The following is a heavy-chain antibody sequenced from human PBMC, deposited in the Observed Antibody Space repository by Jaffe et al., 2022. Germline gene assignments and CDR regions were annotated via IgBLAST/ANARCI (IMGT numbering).Heavy chain of an antibody. Sequence: QVQLQESGPGLVKPSQTLSLTCTVSGGSISSGSYYWSWIRQPAGKGLEWIGRIYTSGSTNYNPSLKSRVTISVDTSKNQFSLKLSSVTAADTAVYYCARVVLSRYYFDYWGQGTLVTVSS. J-gene: IGHJ4*02. CDR1: GGSISSGSYY. CDR2: IYTSGST. D-gene: IGHD1-7*01. CDR3: ARVVLSRYYFDY. V-gene: IGHV4-61*02.